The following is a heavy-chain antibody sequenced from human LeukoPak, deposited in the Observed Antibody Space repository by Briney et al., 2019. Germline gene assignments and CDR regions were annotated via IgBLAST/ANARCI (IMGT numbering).Heavy chain of an antibody. CDR2: IRSDGSNK. V-gene: IGHV3-33*01. J-gene: IGHJ3*02. CDR3: ARAELPAAIKSGAFDI. Sequence: GGSLRLSCAAPGFTFSSYGMHWVRQAPGKGLEWVAVIRSDGSNKYYADSVKGRFTISRDNSKNTLYLQMNSLRAEDTAVYYCARAELPAAIKSGAFDIWGQGTMVTVSS. D-gene: IGHD2-2*01. CDR1: GFTFSSYG.